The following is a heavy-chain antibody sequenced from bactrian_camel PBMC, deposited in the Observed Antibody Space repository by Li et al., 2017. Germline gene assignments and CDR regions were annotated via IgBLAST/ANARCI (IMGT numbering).Heavy chain of an antibody. J-gene: IGHJ4*01. D-gene: IGHD2*01. CDR2: IDRDGSI. CDR1: GLTSPNVC. V-gene: IGHV3S53*01. CDR3: AARFPCSGGYTGLVGPREYTD. Sequence: QVQLVESGGDSVQAGGSLRLSCVISGLTSPNVCMAWFRQAPGQKREAVAAIDRDGSINYASSVKGRFAISKDNAKNTLYLQMNDLRPEDTATYYCAARFPCSGGYTGLVGPREYTDWGQGTQVTVS.